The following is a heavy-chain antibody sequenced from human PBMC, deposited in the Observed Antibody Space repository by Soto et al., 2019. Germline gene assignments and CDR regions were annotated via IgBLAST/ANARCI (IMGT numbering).Heavy chain of an antibody. V-gene: IGHV4-39*01. CDR1: GGSISSSSYY. D-gene: IGHD3-22*01. J-gene: IGHJ3*02. Sequence: SETLSLTCPVSGGSISSSSYYWGLIRQPPGKGLEWIGSIYYSGSTYYNPSLKSRVTISVDTSKNQFSLKLSSVTAADTAVYYCASYYDSSGYYSGYDAFDIWGQGTMVPV. CDR3: ASYYDSSGYYSGYDAFDI. CDR2: IYYSGST.